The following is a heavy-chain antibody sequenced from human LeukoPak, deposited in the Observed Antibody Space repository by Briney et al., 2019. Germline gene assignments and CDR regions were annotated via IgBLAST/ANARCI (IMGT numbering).Heavy chain of an antibody. Sequence: GGSLRLSCAASGFTFSSYAMSWVRQAPGKGLEWVSSISSSSSYIYYADSVKGRFTISRDNAKNSLYLQMNSLRAEDTAVYYCARLTYDSSGAYDAFDIWGQGTMVTVSS. D-gene: IGHD3-22*01. V-gene: IGHV3-21*01. J-gene: IGHJ3*02. CDR3: ARLTYDSSGAYDAFDI. CDR1: GFTFSSYA. CDR2: ISSSSSYI.